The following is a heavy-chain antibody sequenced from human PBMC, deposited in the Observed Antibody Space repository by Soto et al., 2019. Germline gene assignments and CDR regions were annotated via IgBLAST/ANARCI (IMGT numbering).Heavy chain of an antibody. CDR3: VKQAHGLDGVAFDY. J-gene: IGHJ4*02. CDR1: GFIFSEST. D-gene: IGHD2-15*01. CDR2: VSTSGRST. Sequence: EVQLVESGGGLVQPGGSLRLSCSASGFIFSESTIYWVRQVPGKGLEAISAVSTSGRSTYYADSVKDRFTISRDNSKNTLFLQMGSLRPEDTVIYYCVKQAHGLDGVAFDYWGQGTQVTVAS. V-gene: IGHV3-64D*06.